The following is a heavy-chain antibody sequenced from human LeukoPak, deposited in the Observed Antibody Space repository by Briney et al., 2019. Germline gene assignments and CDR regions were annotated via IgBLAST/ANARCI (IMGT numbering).Heavy chain of an antibody. CDR2: VSGSGGIT. CDR1: GCTFNSYS. V-gene: IGHV3-23*01. CDR3: AKTTAGNSSGRYPGWPVDY. D-gene: IGHD6-19*01. J-gene: IGHJ4*02. Sequence: GGALRLSCAASGCTFNSYSMTWVRQAPGKGLDGVSHVSGSGGITYYADSVKGRFTISRDNSKNTLYLQMNSTRGEETAVYYCAKTTAGNSSGRYPGWPVDYWGQGTLVTVSS.